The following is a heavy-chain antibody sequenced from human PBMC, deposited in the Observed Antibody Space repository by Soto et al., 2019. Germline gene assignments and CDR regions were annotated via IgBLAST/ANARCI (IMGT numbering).Heavy chain of an antibody. CDR1: GASIRSTDYY. CDR3: VRTAREGAVAPHWFDR. V-gene: IGHV4-30-4*01. Sequence: SETLSLTCTVSGASIRSTDYYWSWIRQAPGKGLEWIGYVYYTGGTYYNPSLMSRLTISVDTSKNQFSLKLTSVTAAETAVYYCVRTAREGAVAPHWFDRWGQGTQVTVSS. CDR2: VYYTGGT. D-gene: IGHD2-21*02. J-gene: IGHJ5*02.